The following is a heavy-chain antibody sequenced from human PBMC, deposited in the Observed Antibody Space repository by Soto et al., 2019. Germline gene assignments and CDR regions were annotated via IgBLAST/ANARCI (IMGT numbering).Heavy chain of an antibody. CDR3: AKDRQPDGIWSIDY. J-gene: IGHJ4*02. CDR1: GFTLSTHS. CDR2: IVASNSRT. D-gene: IGHD3-3*01. V-gene: IGHV3-23*01. Sequence: GGSLRLSCAASGFTLSTHSMTWVRQAPGKGLEWVSSIVASNSRTDYADSVKGRFTISRDNSQNMLFLQMNSLRAEDTAVYYCAKDRQPDGIWSIDYWGQGTLVTVSS.